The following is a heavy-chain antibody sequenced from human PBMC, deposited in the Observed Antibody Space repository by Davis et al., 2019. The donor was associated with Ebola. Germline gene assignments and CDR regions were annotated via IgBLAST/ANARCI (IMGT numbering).Heavy chain of an antibody. J-gene: IGHJ4*02. Sequence: AASVKVSCKVSGYNLTDLSMQWVRQAPGQGLEWMGIINPSGGSTSYAQKFQGRVTMTRDTSTSTVYMELSSLRSEDTAVYYCASSMIVVPPHYWGQGTLVTVSS. D-gene: IGHD3-22*01. CDR3: ASSMIVVPPHY. CDR1: GYNLTDLS. CDR2: INPSGGST. V-gene: IGHV1-46*03.